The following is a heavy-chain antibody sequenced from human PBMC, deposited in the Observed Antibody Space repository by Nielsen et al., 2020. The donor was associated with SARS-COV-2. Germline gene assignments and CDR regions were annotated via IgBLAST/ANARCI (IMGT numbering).Heavy chain of an antibody. V-gene: IGHV1-18*01. J-gene: IGHJ6*02. Sequence: WVRQAPGQGLEWMGWISAYNGNTNYAQKLQGRVTMTRNTSISTAYMELSSLRSEDTAVYYCARGKLTATVFNYYYGMDVWGQGTTVTVSS. D-gene: IGHD5-18*01. CDR2: ISAYNGNT. CDR3: ARGKLTATVFNYYYGMDV.